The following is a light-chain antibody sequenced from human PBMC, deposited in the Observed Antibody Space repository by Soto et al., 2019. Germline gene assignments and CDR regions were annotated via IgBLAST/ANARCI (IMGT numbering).Light chain of an antibody. Sequence: SYELTQPPSVSVSPGQTASITCSGDKLGDKYACWYQQKPGQSPVLVIYRDSERPSGIPERFSGSNSGNTATLTISGTQAMDEADYYCQAWDSSTAVVFGGGTKVTVL. CDR3: QAWDSSTAVV. CDR2: RDS. J-gene: IGLJ2*01. V-gene: IGLV3-1*01. CDR1: KLGDKY.